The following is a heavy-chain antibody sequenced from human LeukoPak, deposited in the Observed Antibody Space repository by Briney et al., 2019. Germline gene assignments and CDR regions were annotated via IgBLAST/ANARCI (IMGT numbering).Heavy chain of an antibody. J-gene: IGHJ4*02. D-gene: IGHD3-10*01. CDR2: ISDGGSST. Sequence: GGSLRLSCAASEFTFSTYGMSWVRQAPGKGLEWVSAISDGGSSTYYADSVKGRFTISRDNSKNTLYLQMNSLTAEDTAVYYCAKRVRYGSGNYHFDHWGQGTLATVSS. V-gene: IGHV3-23*01. CDR1: EFTFSTYG. CDR3: AKRVRYGSGNYHFDH.